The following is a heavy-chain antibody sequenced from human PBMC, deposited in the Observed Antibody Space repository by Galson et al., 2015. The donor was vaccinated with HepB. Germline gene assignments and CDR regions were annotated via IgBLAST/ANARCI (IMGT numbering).Heavy chain of an antibody. CDR3: ARGPPHYDFWGPYYMDV. J-gene: IGHJ6*03. V-gene: IGHV3-30*03. CDR2: ISYDRNNK. CDR1: GFTFSTYG. Sequence: SLRLFCAASGFTFSTYGMHWVRQAPGKGLEWVALISYDRNNKYYADSVKGRFTISRDNSKNTLFLQMNSLRAEDTAVYYCARGPPHYDFWGPYYMDVWGKGTTVTVSS. D-gene: IGHD3-3*01.